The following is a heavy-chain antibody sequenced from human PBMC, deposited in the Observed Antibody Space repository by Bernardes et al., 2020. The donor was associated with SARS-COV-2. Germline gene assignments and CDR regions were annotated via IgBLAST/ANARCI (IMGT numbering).Heavy chain of an antibody. D-gene: IGHD2-8*01. CDR1: GFTFTTYW. CDR3: STGGNGVNAPGMDV. J-gene: IGHJ6*02. Sequence: GGSLRLSCAASGFTFTTYWMHWGRQGPGRGLVWVSRITPDGRSTDYADSGKGRFIISRDNANNILYLQMHSLRVEDTGVYYCSTGGNGVNAPGMDVWGQGTSVTVSS. V-gene: IGHV3-74*01. CDR2: ITPDGRST.